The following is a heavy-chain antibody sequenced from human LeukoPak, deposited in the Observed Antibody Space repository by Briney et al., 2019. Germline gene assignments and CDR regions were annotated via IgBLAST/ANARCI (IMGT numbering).Heavy chain of an antibody. D-gene: IGHD3-22*01. V-gene: IGHV4-31*03. CDR3: AINSYDSSGWGWFDP. CDR2: IYYSGST. CDR1: GGSISSGGYY. J-gene: IGHJ5*02. Sequence: SETLSLTCTVSGGSISSGGYYWSWIRQHPGKGLEWIGYIYYSGSTYYNPSLKSRVTISVDTSKNQFSLKLSSVTAADTAVYYCAINSYDSSGWGWFDPWGQGTLVTVSP.